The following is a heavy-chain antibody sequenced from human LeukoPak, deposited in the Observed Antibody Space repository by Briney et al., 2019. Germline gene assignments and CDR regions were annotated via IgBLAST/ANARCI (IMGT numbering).Heavy chain of an antibody. Sequence: ASVKVSCKASGGTFSSYAISWVRQAPGQGLEWMGGIIPIFGTANYAQKFQGRVTITADESTSTAYMELSSLRSEDTAVYYCARDREYYDSSGYCGTTFDYWGQGTLVTVSS. CDR3: ARDREYYDSSGYCGTTFDY. CDR1: GGTFSSYA. CDR2: IIPIFGTA. J-gene: IGHJ4*02. D-gene: IGHD3-22*01. V-gene: IGHV1-69*13.